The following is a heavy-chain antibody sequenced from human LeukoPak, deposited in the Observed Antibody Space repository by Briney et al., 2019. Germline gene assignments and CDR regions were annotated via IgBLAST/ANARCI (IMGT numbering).Heavy chain of an antibody. Sequence: KPSETLSLTCTVSAGSISSYYWTWIRQPPGKGLEWIGYIYYSGSTNYNPSPKSRVAISLDTSKNQFSLKVSSVTAADTAIYYCARGRLDFWTNFYTYFLDSWGQGTLVTVSS. V-gene: IGHV4-59*01. J-gene: IGHJ4*02. D-gene: IGHD3/OR15-3a*01. CDR1: AGSISSYY. CDR3: ARGRLDFWTNFYTYFLDS. CDR2: IYYSGST.